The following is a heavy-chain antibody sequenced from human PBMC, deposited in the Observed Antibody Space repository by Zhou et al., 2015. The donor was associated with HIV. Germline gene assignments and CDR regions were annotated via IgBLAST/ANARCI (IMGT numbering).Heavy chain of an antibody. CDR2: IWYDGSNK. V-gene: IGHV3-33*01. D-gene: IGHD1-26*01. CDR1: GFTFSSYG. J-gene: IGHJ5*02. CDR3: AREGYSGSSSGWFDP. Sequence: QVQLVESGGGVVQPGRSLRLSCAASGFTFSSYGMHWVRQAPGKGLEWVAVIWYDGSNKYYADSVKGRFTISRDNSKNTLYLQMNSLRAEDTAVYYCAREGYSGSSSGWFDPWGQGTLVTVSS.